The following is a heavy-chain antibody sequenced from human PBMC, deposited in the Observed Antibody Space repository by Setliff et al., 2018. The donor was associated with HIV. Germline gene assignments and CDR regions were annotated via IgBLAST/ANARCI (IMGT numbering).Heavy chain of an antibody. J-gene: IGHJ6*03. D-gene: IGHD6-13*01. V-gene: IGHV4-34*01. CDR3: ARVSCSSWYSIPQYYYYSMDV. CDR1: GGSFSDNY. CDR2: INHSGRA. Sequence: SETLSLTCAVYGGSFSDNYWSWIRQSPGKGLEWIGEINHSGRAKYSPSLRSRVSISVDTSKNQFSLRLSSVTAADTAVYYCARVSCSSWYSIPQYYYYSMDVWGNGTTVTSP.